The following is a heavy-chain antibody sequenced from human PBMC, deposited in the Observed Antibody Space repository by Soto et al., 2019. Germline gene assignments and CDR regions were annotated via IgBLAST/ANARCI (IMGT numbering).Heavy chain of an antibody. D-gene: IGHD2-2*01. V-gene: IGHV3-23*01. Sequence: PGGSLRLSCVASGITFGSRAMSWVRQAPGEGLEWVSTITDSGGDTKYADSVRGRFTISRDNSKSTLYLQMSSLRAEDSAIYYCAKDLEESSYYYGMDVWGQGTTVTVYS. CDR1: GITFGSRA. CDR2: ITDSGGDT. CDR3: AKDLEESSYYYGMDV. J-gene: IGHJ6*02.